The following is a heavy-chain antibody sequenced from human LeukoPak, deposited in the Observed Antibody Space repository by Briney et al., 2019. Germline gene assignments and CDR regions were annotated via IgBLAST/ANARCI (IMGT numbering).Heavy chain of an antibody. V-gene: IGHV3-33*01. CDR2: IWYDGSNK. CDR3: ARDKGIYADSGSYSARGLLTRLYYYYYYYMDV. J-gene: IGHJ6*03. D-gene: IGHD1-26*01. Sequence: PGGSLRLSCAASGFTFSSYGMHWVRQAPGKGLEWVAVIWYDGSNKYYADSVKGRFTISRDNSKNTLYLQMNSLRAEDTAVYYCARDKGIYADSGSYSARGLLTRLYYYYYYYMDVWGKGTTVTVSS. CDR1: GFTFSSYG.